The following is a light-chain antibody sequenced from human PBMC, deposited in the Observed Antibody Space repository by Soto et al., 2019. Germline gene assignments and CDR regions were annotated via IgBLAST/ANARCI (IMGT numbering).Light chain of an antibody. J-gene: IGKJ4*01. Sequence: DIQMTQSPSTLSASVGDRVTITCRASQSISSWLAWYQQKPGKAPKVLICKASSLESGVPSRFSGSGSGTEFTLTISSLQPDDFATYYCQQYSSFSLTFGGGTKVEIE. CDR2: KAS. CDR3: QQYSSFSLT. V-gene: IGKV1-5*03. CDR1: QSISSW.